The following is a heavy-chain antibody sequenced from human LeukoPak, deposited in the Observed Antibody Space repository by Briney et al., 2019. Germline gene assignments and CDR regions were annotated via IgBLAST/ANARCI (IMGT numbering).Heavy chain of an antibody. J-gene: IGHJ3*02. CDR1: GGSISSYY. Sequence: ASETLSLTCTVSGGSISSYYWSWIRQPAGKGLEWIGRIYTSGSTNYNPSLKSRVTMSVDTSENQFSLKLSSVTAADTAVYYCARGTVMSSGYYFWAAFDTWGQGTMVTVSS. CDR3: ARGTVMSSGYYFWAAFDT. CDR2: IYTSGST. V-gene: IGHV4-4*07. D-gene: IGHD3-22*01.